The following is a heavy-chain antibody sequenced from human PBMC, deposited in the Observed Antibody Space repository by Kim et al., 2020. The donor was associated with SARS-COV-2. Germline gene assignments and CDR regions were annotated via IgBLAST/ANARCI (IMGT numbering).Heavy chain of an antibody. V-gene: IGHV1-18*01. D-gene: IGHD3-3*01. CDR1: GYTFTSYG. J-gene: IGHJ3*02. CDR2: ISAYNGNT. CDR3: ARDGYDFWSGPIWEVAFDI. Sequence: ASVKVSCKASGYTFTSYGISWVRQAPGQGLEWMGWISAYNGNTNYAQKLQGRVTMTTDTSTSTAYMELRSLRSDDTAVYYCARDGYDFWSGPIWEVAFDIWGQGTMVTVSS.